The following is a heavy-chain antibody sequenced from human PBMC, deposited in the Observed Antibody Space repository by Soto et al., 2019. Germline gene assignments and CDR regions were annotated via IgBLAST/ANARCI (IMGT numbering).Heavy chain of an antibody. J-gene: IGHJ4*02. D-gene: IGHD3-9*01. V-gene: IGHV4-39*01. CDR3: ARLEGLATISYYFDY. CDR1: GDSINSDNYY. CDR2: IYYRGNT. Sequence: PSETLSLTCPVSGDSINSDNYYWGWIRQPPGKGLEWIGSIYYRGNTYYNPSLKTRVTISLDKSKSQFSLKLNSVTAADSAVYFCARLEGLATISYYFDYWGQGTLVTVSS.